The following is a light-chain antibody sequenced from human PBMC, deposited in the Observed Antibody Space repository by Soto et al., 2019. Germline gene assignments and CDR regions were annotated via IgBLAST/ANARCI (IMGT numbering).Light chain of an antibody. J-gene: IGKJ4*01. CDR2: WAS. Sequence: DIVMTQSPDYVAASPSETGTSLCKSTHSVLASYSDRNNLAWYQQKPGQPPKLLIYWASTRESGIPDRFSGSGSGTDFTLTISSLQAEDVAVYYCQQYYTTPLTFGGGTKVDIK. CDR3: QQYYTTPLT. CDR1: HSVLASYSDRNN. V-gene: IGKV4-1*01.